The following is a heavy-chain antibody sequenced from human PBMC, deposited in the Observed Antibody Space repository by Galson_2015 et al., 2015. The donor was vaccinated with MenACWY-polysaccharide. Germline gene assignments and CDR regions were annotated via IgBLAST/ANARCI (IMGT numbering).Heavy chain of an antibody. Sequence: CLRLSCAASGVNFSILVMTWVRQGPGKGLEWVSAISPGSETAYYSDSVKGRFTISRDNSKNTVFLEMNTLGVEDTAVYYCAREGSRIVFHAFDIWGQGTMVTVSS. CDR3: AREGSRIVFHAFDI. CDR2: ISPGSETA. CDR1: GVNFSILV. D-gene: IGHD2-2*01. J-gene: IGHJ3*02. V-gene: IGHV3-23*01.